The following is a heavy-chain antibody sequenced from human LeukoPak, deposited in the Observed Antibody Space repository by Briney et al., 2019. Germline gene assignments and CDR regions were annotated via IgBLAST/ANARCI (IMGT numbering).Heavy chain of an antibody. J-gene: IGHJ3*01. D-gene: IGHD5-24*01. CDR3: ARDIQLST. Sequence: GGSLRLSCVASGFTFRGSAMSWVRQAPGKGLDWVSLISYDGNNAYYADSVRGRFTISRDNSKDTLYLEMNSLRAEDTAIYYCARDIQLSTWGLGTMVTVSS. CDR2: ISYDGNNA. CDR1: GFTFRGSA. V-gene: IGHV3-23*01.